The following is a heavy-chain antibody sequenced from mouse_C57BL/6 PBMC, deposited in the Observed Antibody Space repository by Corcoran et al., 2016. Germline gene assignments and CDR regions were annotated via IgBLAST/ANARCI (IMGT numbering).Heavy chain of an antibody. CDR1: GYTFTTYG. D-gene: IGHD1-1*01. CDR2: INTYSGVP. J-gene: IGHJ1*03. Sequence: QIQLVQSGPELRKPGETVKISCKASGYTFTTYGMSWVKQAPGKGLKWMGWINTYSGVPTYADDFKGRFGFSLETSASTAYLQINNLKNEDTATYFCARDYYGSSHWYFDVWGTGTTVTVSS. CDR3: ARDYYGSSHWYFDV. V-gene: IGHV9-3*01.